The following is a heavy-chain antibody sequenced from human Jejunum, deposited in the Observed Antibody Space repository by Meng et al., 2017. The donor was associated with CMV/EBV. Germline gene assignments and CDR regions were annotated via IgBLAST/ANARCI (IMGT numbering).Heavy chain of an antibody. Sequence: QVRLTAAGPGIVKPSHTLSSTCSVPGGSIGSGDYYWSWIRQPPGKGLEWIGYIHDTGSTYYNPSLKSRVDISLGTSRNHFSLTLSSVTAEDTAVYFCARGSIFVSFDSWGQGTLVTVSS. V-gene: IGHV4-30-4*08. CDR3: ARGSIFVSFDS. D-gene: IGHD3-3*01. CDR1: GGSIGSGDYY. J-gene: IGHJ4*02. CDR2: IHDTGST.